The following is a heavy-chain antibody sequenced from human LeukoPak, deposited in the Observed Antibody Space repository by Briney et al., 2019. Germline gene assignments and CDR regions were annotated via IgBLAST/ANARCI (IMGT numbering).Heavy chain of an antibody. CDR2: INHSGST. Sequence: PSETLSLTCAVYGGSFSGYYWSWIRQPPGKGLEWIGEINHSGSTNYNPSLKSRVTISVDTSKNQFSLKLSSVTAADTAVYYCARRRWWLRFRYFDLWGRGTLVTVSS. V-gene: IGHV4-34*01. CDR3: ARRRWWLRFRYFDL. J-gene: IGHJ2*01. CDR1: GGSFSGYY. D-gene: IGHD5-12*01.